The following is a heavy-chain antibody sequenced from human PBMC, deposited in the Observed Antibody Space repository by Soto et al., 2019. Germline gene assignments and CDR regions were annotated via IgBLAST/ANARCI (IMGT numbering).Heavy chain of an antibody. CDR3: ASAPVSSSWYGGYYYGMDV. Sequence: GASVKVSCKASGYTFTSYYMHWVRQAPGQGLEWMGIINPSGGSTSYAQKFQGRVTMTRDTSTSTVYMELSSLRFEDTAVYYCASAPVSSSWYGGYYYGMDVWGQGTTVTVSS. CDR1: GYTFTSYY. J-gene: IGHJ6*02. D-gene: IGHD6-13*01. V-gene: IGHV1-46*01. CDR2: INPSGGST.